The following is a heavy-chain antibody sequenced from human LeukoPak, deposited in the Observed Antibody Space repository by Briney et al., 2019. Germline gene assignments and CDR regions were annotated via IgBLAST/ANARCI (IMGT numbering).Heavy chain of an antibody. Sequence: SVKVSCKASGGTFSSYAISWVGQAPGQGREWMGGIIPIFGTANYAQKFQGRVTTTADESTSTAYMELSSLRAEDTAVYYCAGDTVTTYAFDIWGQGTMVTVSS. CDR3: AGDTVTTYAFDI. V-gene: IGHV1-69*13. CDR2: IIPIFGTA. CDR1: GGTFSSYA. D-gene: IGHD4-17*01. J-gene: IGHJ3*02.